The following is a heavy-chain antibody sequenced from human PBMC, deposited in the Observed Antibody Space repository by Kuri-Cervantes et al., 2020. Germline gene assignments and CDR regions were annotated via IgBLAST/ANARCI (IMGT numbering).Heavy chain of an antibody. J-gene: IGHJ6*02. CDR1: GGSISSSSYY. Sequence: SETLSLTCTVSGGSISSSSYYWGWIRQPPGKGLEWIGYIYYSGSTNYNPSLKSRVTISVDTSKNQFSLKLSSVTAADTAVYYCAGYSSGWRYYYYGMDVWGQGTTVTVSS. D-gene: IGHD6-19*01. CDR3: AGYSSGWRYYYYGMDV. V-gene: IGHV4-61*05. CDR2: IYYSGST.